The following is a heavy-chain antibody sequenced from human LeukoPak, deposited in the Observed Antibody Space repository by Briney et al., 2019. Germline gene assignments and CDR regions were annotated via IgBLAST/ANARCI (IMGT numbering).Heavy chain of an antibody. Sequence: SETLSLTCTVSGGSISSHYWSWIRQPPGKGLEWIGYIYYSGSTNYNPSLKSRVTISVDTSKNQFSLKLSSVTAADTAVYYCAREGRGYSGYDSVDHLSVVTPYSYYYCYMDVWGKGTTVTVSS. CDR3: AREGRGYSGYDSVDHLSVVTPYSYYYCYMDV. CDR2: IYYSGST. CDR1: GGSISSHY. D-gene: IGHD5-12*01. J-gene: IGHJ6*03. V-gene: IGHV4-59*11.